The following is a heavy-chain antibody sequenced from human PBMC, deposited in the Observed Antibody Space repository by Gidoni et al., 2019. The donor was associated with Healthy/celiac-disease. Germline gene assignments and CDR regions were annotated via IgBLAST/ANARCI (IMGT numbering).Heavy chain of an antibody. D-gene: IGHD2-2*01. CDR3: AHRFRFQLKSKYCSSTSCHEYFQH. J-gene: IGHJ1*01. CDR1: GSSLSTSGVG. Sequence: QITLKESGPTLVKPTQTLTLTCTFPGSSLSTSGVGVGWIRQPPGKALEWLALIYWDDDKRYSPSLKSRLTITKDTSKNQVVLTMTNMDPVDTATYYCAHRFRFQLKSKYCSSTSCHEYFQHWGQGTLVTVSS. V-gene: IGHV2-5*02. CDR2: IYWDDDK.